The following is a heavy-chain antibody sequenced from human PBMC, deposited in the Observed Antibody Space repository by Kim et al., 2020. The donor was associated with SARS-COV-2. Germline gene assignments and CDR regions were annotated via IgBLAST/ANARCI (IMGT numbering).Heavy chain of an antibody. CDR2: ISGSGGST. V-gene: IGHV3-23*01. Sequence: GGSLRLSCAASGFTFSSYAMSWVRQAPGKGLEWVSAISGSGGSTYYADSVKGRFTISRDNSKNTLYLQMNSLRAEDTAVYYCAKDLEVVVVAAGDYWGQGTLVTVSS. CDR3: AKDLEVVVVAAGDY. D-gene: IGHD2-15*01. CDR1: GFTFSSYA. J-gene: IGHJ4*02.